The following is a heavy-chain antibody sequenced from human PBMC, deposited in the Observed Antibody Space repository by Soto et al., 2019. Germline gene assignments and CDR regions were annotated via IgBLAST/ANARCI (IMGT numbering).Heavy chain of an antibody. CDR2: ISYDGSNK. CDR1: GFTFSSYA. V-gene: IGHV3-30-3*01. J-gene: IGHJ4*02. CDR3: ARDRSLRGSYRYFDY. D-gene: IGHD1-26*01. Sequence: GGSLRLSCAASGFTFSSYAMHWVRQAPGKGLEWVAVISYDGSNKYYADSVKGRFTISRDNSKNTLYLQMNSLRAEETAVYYCARDRSLRGSYRYFDYWGQGTLVTVSS.